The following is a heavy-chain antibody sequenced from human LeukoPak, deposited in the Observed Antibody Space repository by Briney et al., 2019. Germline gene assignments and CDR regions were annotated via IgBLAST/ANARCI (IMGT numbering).Heavy chain of an antibody. CDR1: GFTFSSYG. V-gene: IGHV3-33*01. J-gene: IGHJ4*02. CDR3: ARGRLYCTNGVSYVGYYFDY. D-gene: IGHD2-8*01. CDR2: IWYDGSNK. Sequence: GGSLRLSCAASGFTFSSYGMHWVRQAPGKGLEWVAVIWYDGSNKYYADSVKGRFTISRDNSKNTLYLQMNSLRAEDTAVYYCARGRLYCTNGVSYVGYYFDYWGQGTLVTVSS.